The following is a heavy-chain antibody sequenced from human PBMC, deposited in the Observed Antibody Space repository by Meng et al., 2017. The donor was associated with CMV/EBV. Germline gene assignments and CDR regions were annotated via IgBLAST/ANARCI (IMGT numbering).Heavy chain of an antibody. D-gene: IGHD5-18*01. J-gene: IGHJ4*02. CDR3: AHSEIQLWVFDY. V-gene: IGHV2-5*01. CDR2: IYWNDDK. Sequence: TFSWFSLSTSGVGVGWIRQPPGRALEWLALIYWNDDKRYSPSLKSRLTITKDTSKNQVVLTMTNMDPVDTATYYCAHSEIQLWVFDYWGQGTLVTVSS. CDR1: WFSLSTSGVG.